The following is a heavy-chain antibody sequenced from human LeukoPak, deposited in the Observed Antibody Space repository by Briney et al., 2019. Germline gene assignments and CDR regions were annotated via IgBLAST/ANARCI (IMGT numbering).Heavy chain of an antibody. CDR1: GFTFSSYS. D-gene: IGHD3-3*01. J-gene: IGHJ6*02. Sequence: PGGSLRLSCADSGFTFSSYSMNWVRQAPGKGLEWVSSISSSSSYIYYADSVKGRFTISRDNAKNSLYLQMNSLRAEDTAVYYCASGPYDFWPDYYYYGMDVWGQGTTVTVSS. CDR3: ASGPYDFWPDYYYYGMDV. CDR2: ISSSSSYI. V-gene: IGHV3-21*01.